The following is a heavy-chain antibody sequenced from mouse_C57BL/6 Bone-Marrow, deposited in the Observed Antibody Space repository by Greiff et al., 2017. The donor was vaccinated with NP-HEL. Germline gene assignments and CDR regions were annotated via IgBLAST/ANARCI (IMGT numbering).Heavy chain of an antibody. CDR3: ARESLLRYLYAMDY. D-gene: IGHD1-1*01. V-gene: IGHV14-3*01. CDR1: GFNIKNTY. Sequence: VHVKQSVAELVRPGASVKLSCTASGFNIKNTYMHWVKQRPEQGLEWIGRIDPANGNTKYAPKFQGKATITADTSSNTAYLQLSSLTSEDTAIYHCARESLLRYLYAMDYWGQGTSVTVSS. CDR2: IDPANGNT. J-gene: IGHJ4*01.